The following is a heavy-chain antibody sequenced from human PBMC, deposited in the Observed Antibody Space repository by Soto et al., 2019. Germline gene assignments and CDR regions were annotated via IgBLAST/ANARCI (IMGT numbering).Heavy chain of an antibody. J-gene: IGHJ3*02. CDR1: GFTFGDYA. V-gene: IGHV3-49*03. CDR2: IRSKAYGGAT. CDR3: TIVRITIFGVVGTDAFDT. D-gene: IGHD3-3*01. Sequence: PGGSLRLSCTASGFTFGDYAMSWFRQAPGKGLEWVGFIRSKAYGGATEYAASVKGRFTISRDDSKSIAYLQMNSLKTEDTAVNYCTIVRITIFGVVGTDAFDTWGQGTMVTGSS.